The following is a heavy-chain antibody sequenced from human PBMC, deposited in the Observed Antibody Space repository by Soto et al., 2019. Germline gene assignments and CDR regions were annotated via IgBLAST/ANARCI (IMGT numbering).Heavy chain of an antibody. Sequence: GESLKISCAASGFTFSSYAMSWVRQAPGKGLEWVSAISGSGGSTYYADSVKGRFTISRDNSKNTLYLQMNSLRAEDTAVYYCAKEHIGYSSGWSPAVYYWGQGTLVTVSS. CDR1: GFTFSSYA. CDR3: AKEHIGYSSGWSPAVYY. V-gene: IGHV3-23*01. CDR2: ISGSGGST. J-gene: IGHJ4*02. D-gene: IGHD6-19*01.